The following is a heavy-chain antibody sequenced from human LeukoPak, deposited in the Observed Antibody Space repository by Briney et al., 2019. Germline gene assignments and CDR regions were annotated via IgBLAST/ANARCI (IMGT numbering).Heavy chain of an antibody. D-gene: IGHD5-24*01. J-gene: IGHJ3*02. Sequence: SETLSLTCTVSGGSISSYYWGWIRQPPGKGLEWIGSIYYSGSTYYNPSLKSRVTISVDTSKNQFSLKLSSVTAADTAVYYCARTGWLDEAFDIWGQGTMVTVSS. V-gene: IGHV4-39*01. CDR2: IYYSGST. CDR3: ARTGWLDEAFDI. CDR1: GGSISSYY.